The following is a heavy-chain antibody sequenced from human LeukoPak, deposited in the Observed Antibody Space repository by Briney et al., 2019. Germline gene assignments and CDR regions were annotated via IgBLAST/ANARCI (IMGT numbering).Heavy chain of an antibody. D-gene: IGHD6-6*01. CDR2: IYHSGST. CDR1: GGSIYSYY. Sequence: SETLSLTCTVSGGSIYSYYWSWIRQPPGKGLEWIGYIYHSGSTYYNPSLKSRVTISVDRSKNQFSLKLSSVTAADTAVYYCARGDDSSSPFDYWGQGTLVTVSS. V-gene: IGHV4-59*12. CDR3: ARGDDSSSPFDY. J-gene: IGHJ4*02.